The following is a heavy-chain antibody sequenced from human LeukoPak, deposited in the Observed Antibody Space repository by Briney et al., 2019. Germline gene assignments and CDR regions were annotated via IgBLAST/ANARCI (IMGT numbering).Heavy chain of an antibody. D-gene: IGHD6-6*01. Sequence: PSETLSLTCTVSGGSINSGSYYWSWIRQPAGKGLEWIGRIYTSGSTNYNPSLKSRVTISVDTSKNQFSLKLSSVTAADTAVYYCATYSSSSGRAYWGQGTLVTVSS. CDR3: ATYSSSSGRAY. CDR2: IYTSGST. CDR1: GGSINSGSYY. V-gene: IGHV4-61*02. J-gene: IGHJ4*02.